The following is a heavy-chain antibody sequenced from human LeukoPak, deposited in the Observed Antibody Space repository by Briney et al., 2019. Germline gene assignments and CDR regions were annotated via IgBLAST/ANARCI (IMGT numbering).Heavy chain of an antibody. CDR2: INAGDGDT. V-gene: IGHV1-3*01. J-gene: IGHJ6*02. Sequence: GASVKVSCKASGYTFTSYGISWVRQAPGQRLEWMGWINAGDGDTKYSQKFQGRVTITRDTSATTAYMEVSSLVSEDTAVYYCARGSIFTTYGMDVWGQGTTVTVSS. D-gene: IGHD3-3*01. CDR3: ARGSIFTTYGMDV. CDR1: GYTFTSYG.